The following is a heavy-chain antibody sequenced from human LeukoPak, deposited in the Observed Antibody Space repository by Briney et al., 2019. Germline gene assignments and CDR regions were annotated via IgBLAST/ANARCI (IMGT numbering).Heavy chain of an antibody. CDR1: GGTFSSYA. Sequence: SVKVSCKASGGTFSSYAISWVRQAPGQGLEWMGRIIPILGIANYAQKFQGRVTITADKSTSTAYMELSSLRSEDTAVYYCARERENCSSTSCFAFDYWGQGTLVTVSS. J-gene: IGHJ4*02. CDR3: ARERENCSSTSCFAFDY. CDR2: IIPILGIA. V-gene: IGHV1-69*04. D-gene: IGHD2-2*01.